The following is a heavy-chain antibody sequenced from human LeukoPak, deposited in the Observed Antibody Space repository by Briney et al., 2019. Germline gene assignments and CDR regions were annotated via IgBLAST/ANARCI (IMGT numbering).Heavy chain of an antibody. CDR2: VNHRGTS. J-gene: IGHJ4*02. Sequence: SETLSLTCAVYGGSLSHYYWSWIRQSPGKALEWIGEVNHRGTSNYNPSLNSRVIISVDTSKNQISLKVNSVTAADTAVYYCAGHDYGGNSLDYWGQGTLVTVSS. CDR1: GGSLSHYY. D-gene: IGHD4-23*01. CDR3: AGHDYGGNSLDY. V-gene: IGHV4-34*01.